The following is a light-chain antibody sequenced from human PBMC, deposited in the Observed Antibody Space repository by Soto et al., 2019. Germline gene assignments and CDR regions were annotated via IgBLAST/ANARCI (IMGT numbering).Light chain of an antibody. J-gene: IGKJ5*01. Sequence: ETMLTQSPATLSASPGERVTLSCRATQSVTYNLAWYQQKPGQAPRLLIYGASTRATGIPARFSGSGSGTELTLTISSLQSEDFAVYYCQQYATSPITFGQGTRLEI. CDR2: GAS. CDR3: QQYATSPIT. CDR1: QSVTYN. V-gene: IGKV3-15*01.